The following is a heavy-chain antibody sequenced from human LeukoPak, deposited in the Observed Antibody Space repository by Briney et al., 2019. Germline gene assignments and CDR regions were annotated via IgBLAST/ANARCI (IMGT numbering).Heavy chain of an antibody. V-gene: IGHV3-48*01. J-gene: IGHJ4*02. Sequence: GGSLRLSCAASGFTFSSYSMNWVRQAPGKGLEWVSYISSSSSTIYYADSVKGRFTISRDNAKNSLYLQMNSLRAEDTAVYYCARDTYCDFWSGFDYWGQGTLVTVSS. CDR1: GFTFSSYS. CDR3: ARDTYCDFWSGFDY. CDR2: ISSSSSTI. D-gene: IGHD3-3*01.